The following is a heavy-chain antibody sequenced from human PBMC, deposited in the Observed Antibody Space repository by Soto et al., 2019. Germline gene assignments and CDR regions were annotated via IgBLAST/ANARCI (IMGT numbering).Heavy chain of an antibody. V-gene: IGHV4-61*01. Sequence: PSETLSLTCTVSVGSVSSGSYYGSWIRQPPGKGLEWIGYIYYSGSTNYNPSLKSRVTMSVDTSKNQFSLKLSSVTAADTAVYYCARNKAVAGPIDYWGQGTLVTVSS. J-gene: IGHJ4*02. D-gene: IGHD6-19*01. CDR1: VGSVSSGSYY. CDR3: ARNKAVAGPIDY. CDR2: IYYSGST.